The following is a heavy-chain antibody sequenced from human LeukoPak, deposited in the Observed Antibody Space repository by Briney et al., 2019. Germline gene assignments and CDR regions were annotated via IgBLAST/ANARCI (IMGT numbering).Heavy chain of an antibody. D-gene: IGHD3-3*01. V-gene: IGHV4-59*01. CDR2: IYYSGST. J-gene: IGHJ5*02. CDR3: ARGPGTYYDSWSGYPNWFDP. Sequence: SETLSLTCTVSGGSISSYYWSWIRQPPGKGLEWIGYIYYSGSTNYNPSLKSRVTISVDTSKNQFSLKLSSVTAADTAVYYCARGPGTYYDSWSGYPNWFDPWGQGTLVTVSS. CDR1: GGSISSYY.